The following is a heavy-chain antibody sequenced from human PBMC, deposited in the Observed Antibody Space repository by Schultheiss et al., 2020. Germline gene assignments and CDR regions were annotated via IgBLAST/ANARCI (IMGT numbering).Heavy chain of an antibody. Sequence: AAVKVSCKASGYTFTGYYMHWVRQAPGQGLEWMGWINPNSGGTNYAQKFQGWVTMTRDTSISTAYMELRSLRSDDTAVYYCARDPGQLVLDRYFQHWGQGTLVTVSS. CDR2: INPNSGGT. V-gene: IGHV1-2*04. J-gene: IGHJ1*01. D-gene: IGHD6-13*01. CDR1: GYTFTGYY. CDR3: ARDPGQLVLDRYFQH.